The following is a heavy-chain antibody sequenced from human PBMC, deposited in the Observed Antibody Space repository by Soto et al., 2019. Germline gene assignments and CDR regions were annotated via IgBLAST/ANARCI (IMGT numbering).Heavy chain of an antibody. V-gene: IGHV3-33*01. J-gene: IGHJ6*03. Sequence: GGSLRLSCAASGFTFSSYGMHWVRQAPGKGLEWVAVIWYDGSNKYYADSVKGRFTISRDNSKNTLYLQMNSLRAEDTAVYYCARGYFDWLVADYYYMDVWGKGTTVTVSS. CDR1: GFTFSSYG. CDR3: ARGYFDWLVADYYYMDV. CDR2: IWYDGSNK. D-gene: IGHD3-9*01.